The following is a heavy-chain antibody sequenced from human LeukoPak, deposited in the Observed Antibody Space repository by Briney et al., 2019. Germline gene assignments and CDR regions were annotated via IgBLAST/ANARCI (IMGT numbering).Heavy chain of an antibody. CDR3: ARGTGTMVDY. Sequence: PGGSLRLSCAASGFTVSSNYMSWVRQAPGRGLEWVSVIYSGGSTYYADSVKGRFTISRDNSKNTLFLQMNSLRPGDTAVYYCARGTGTMVDYWGQGTLVTVSS. CDR1: GFTVSSNY. J-gene: IGHJ4*02. V-gene: IGHV3-66*01. D-gene: IGHD3-10*01. CDR2: IYSGGST.